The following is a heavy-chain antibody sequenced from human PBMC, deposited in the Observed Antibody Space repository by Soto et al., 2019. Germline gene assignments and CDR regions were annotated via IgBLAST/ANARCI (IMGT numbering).Heavy chain of an antibody. CDR2: FIPIFDAA. Sequence: QVQLVQSGTEVKKPGYSVKVSCKASGGIFSNYASNWVRHAPGHGLEWMGGFIPIFDAANYAQNFRGRVPITADESTSTAYMALSVLSSEDTDMSYCARKAEYYGFDIWGQGTLVTVS. CDR1: GGIFSNYA. J-gene: IGHJ3*02. CDR3: ARKAEYYGFDI. V-gene: IGHV1-69*01. D-gene: IGHD3-10*01.